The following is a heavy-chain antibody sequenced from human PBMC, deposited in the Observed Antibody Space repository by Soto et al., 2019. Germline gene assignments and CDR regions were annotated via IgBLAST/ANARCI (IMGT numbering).Heavy chain of an antibody. Sequence: QVQLVQSGAEVKKPGSSVKVSCKASGGTFSSYAISWVRQAPGQGLEWMGGIIPIFGTANYAQKFQGRVTITADESTSTAYMELSSLRSEDTAVYYCARVRASGSYYTGAHYYGMDVWGQGPTVTVSS. CDR2: IIPIFGTA. D-gene: IGHD3-10*01. CDR3: ARVRASGSYYTGAHYYGMDV. V-gene: IGHV1-69*01. CDR1: GGTFSSYA. J-gene: IGHJ6*02.